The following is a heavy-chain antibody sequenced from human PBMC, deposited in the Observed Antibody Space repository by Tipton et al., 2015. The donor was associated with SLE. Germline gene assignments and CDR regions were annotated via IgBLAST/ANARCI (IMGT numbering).Heavy chain of an antibody. CDR1: GGSISSYY. CDR2: IYYSGST. J-gene: IGHJ3*02. Sequence: LSLTCTVSGGSISSYYWSWIRQPPGKGLEWIGDIYYSGSTNYNPSLKSRVTISVDTSKNQFSLKLSSVTAADTAVYYCARAPKGPWDDSSGLSPFDISGQGTMVTVSS. V-gene: IGHV4-59*01. CDR3: ARAPKGPWDDSSGLSPFDI. D-gene: IGHD3-22*01.